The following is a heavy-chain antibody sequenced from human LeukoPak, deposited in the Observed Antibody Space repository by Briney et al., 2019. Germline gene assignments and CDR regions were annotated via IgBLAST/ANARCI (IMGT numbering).Heavy chain of an antibody. J-gene: IGHJ6*02. Sequence: GASVKVSCKASGYTFTSYYMHWVRQAPGQGLEWMGIINPSGGSTSYAQKFQGRVTMTRDTSTSTVYMELSSLRSEDTAVYYCARGLGGLLYYYYGMDVWGQGTTVTVSS. CDR3: ARGLGGLLYYYYGMDV. CDR2: INPSGGST. D-gene: IGHD5-18*01. CDR1: GYTFTSYY. V-gene: IGHV1-46*01.